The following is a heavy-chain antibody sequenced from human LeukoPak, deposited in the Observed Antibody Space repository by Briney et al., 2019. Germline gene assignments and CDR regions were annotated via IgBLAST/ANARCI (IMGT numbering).Heavy chain of an antibody. CDR3: ARRLTQYDCFDP. J-gene: IGHJ5*02. Sequence: SQTLSLTCAISGDSFSSNSATWNWIRQSPSRGLEWLGRTYYRSKWYKYYAVSVRGRITVNPDTSKNQFSLHLNSVTPEDTAVYYCARRLTQYDCFDPWGQGILVTVSS. CDR1: GDSFSSNSAT. CDR2: TYYRSKWYK. D-gene: IGHD2-2*01. V-gene: IGHV6-1*01.